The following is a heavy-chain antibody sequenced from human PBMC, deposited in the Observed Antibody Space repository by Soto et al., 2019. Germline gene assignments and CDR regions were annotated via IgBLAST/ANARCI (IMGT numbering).Heavy chain of an antibody. CDR2: IYSSGST. Sequence: QVQLQESGPGLVKPSETLSLTCTVSGGSISSYYWSWIRQPPGKGLEWIGYIYSSGSTNYSPSLKSRVTISLDTSKNHFSVNLSSVTAADTAVYYCARGPRKSFCTSSSCYAHYLDYWGQGTLVTVSS. J-gene: IGHJ4*02. CDR1: GGSISSYY. V-gene: IGHV4-59*01. D-gene: IGHD2-2*01. CDR3: ARGPRKSFCTSSSCYAHYLDY.